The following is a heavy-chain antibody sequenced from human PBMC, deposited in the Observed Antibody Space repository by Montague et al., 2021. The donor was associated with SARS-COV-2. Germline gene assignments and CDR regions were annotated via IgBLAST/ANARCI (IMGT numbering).Heavy chain of an antibody. CDR3: ARDRSWLILGELDY. Sequence: SLRLSCAASGFTFSSYAMLWVRQAPGKGLEWVAVISDDGSKKYYVDSVKGRFTISRDNSKNTLYLQMNSLRTEDTAVYYCARDRSWLILGELDYWGQGTLVTVSS. CDR1: GFTFSSYA. CDR2: ISDDGSKK. D-gene: IGHD6-19*01. J-gene: IGHJ4*02. V-gene: IGHV3-30*04.